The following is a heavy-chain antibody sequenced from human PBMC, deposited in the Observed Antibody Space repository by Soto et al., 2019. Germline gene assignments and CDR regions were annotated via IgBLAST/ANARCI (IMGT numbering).Heavy chain of an antibody. J-gene: IGHJ6*02. Sequence: GASVKVSCKASGGTFSSYAISWVRQAPGQGLEWMGGIIPIFGTANYAQKFQGRVTITADESTSTAYMELSSLRPEDTAVYYCARGVDGDGSGLRLFYSYYYYGMDVWGQGTTVTVSS. CDR3: ARGVDGDGSGLRLFYSYYYYGMDV. CDR1: GGTFSSYA. CDR2: IIPIFGTA. D-gene: IGHD3-10*01. V-gene: IGHV1-69*13.